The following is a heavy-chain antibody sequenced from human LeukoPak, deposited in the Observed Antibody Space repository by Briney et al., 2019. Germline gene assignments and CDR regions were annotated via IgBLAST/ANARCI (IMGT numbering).Heavy chain of an antibody. D-gene: IGHD6-13*01. V-gene: IGHV3-23*01. CDR1: GFTFSSYA. J-gene: IGHJ4*02. CDR2: ISGSGGST. Sequence: GGSLRLSCAASGFTFSSYAMSWVHQAPGKGLEWVSAISGSGGSTYYADSVKGRFTISRDNSKNTLYLQMNSLRAEDTAVYYCAKGSEQQLVFSYFDYWGQGTLVTVSS. CDR3: AKGSEQQLVFSYFDY.